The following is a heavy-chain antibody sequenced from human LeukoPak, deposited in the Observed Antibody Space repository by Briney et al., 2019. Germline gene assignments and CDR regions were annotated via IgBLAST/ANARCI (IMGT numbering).Heavy chain of an antibody. J-gene: IGHJ4*02. CDR2: IPYEGSKK. Sequence: PGGSLRLSCATSGFAFRSYGIHWVRQTPAKGLEWVAYIPYEGSKKYYADSVRGRFTISRDNSKNTLYLQMNSLRAEDTAVYFCAKSEYYDILTAFWGQGTLVTVSS. CDR1: GFAFRSYG. D-gene: IGHD3-9*01. V-gene: IGHV3-30*02. CDR3: AKSEYYDILTAF.